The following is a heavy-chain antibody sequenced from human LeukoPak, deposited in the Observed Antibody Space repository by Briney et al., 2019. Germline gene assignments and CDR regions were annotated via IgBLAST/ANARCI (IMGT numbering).Heavy chain of an antibody. CDR2: ISYDGSNK. J-gene: IGHJ4*02. D-gene: IGHD3-22*01. Sequence: GRSLRLSCAASGFTFSSYAMHWVRQAPGKGLEWVAVISYDGSNKYYADSVKGRFTTSRDNSKNTLYLQMNSLRAEDTAVYYCARVQSPYYDSSGYFDYWGQGTLVTVSS. V-gene: IGHV3-30*14. CDR1: GFTFSSYA. CDR3: ARVQSPYYDSSGYFDY.